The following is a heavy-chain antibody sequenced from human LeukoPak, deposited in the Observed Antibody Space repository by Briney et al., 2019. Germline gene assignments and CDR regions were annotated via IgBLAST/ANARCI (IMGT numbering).Heavy chain of an antibody. CDR2: IKQDGTEK. CDR1: GFIFSNYE. D-gene: IGHD1-26*01. Sequence: GGSLRLSCAASGFIFSNYEMNWVRQAPGKGLEWVANIKQDGTEKYYVDSVKGRFTISRDNAKNTLYLQMNSLRAEDTAVYYCAKDYEPLVGVHRWGDWFDPWGQGTLVTVSS. V-gene: IGHV3-7*03. J-gene: IGHJ5*02. CDR3: AKDYEPLVGVHRWGDWFDP.